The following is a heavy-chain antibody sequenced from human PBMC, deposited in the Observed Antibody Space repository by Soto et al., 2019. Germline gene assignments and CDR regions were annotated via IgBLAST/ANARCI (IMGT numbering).Heavy chain of an antibody. CDR2: IYYAGST. D-gene: IGHD3-10*01. J-gene: IGHJ5*02. V-gene: IGHV4-59*13. CDR1: GTSTSTYY. CDR3: ARESRPGLSWFDP. Sequence: SETLSLTCTVSGTSTSTYYWNWIRQPPGKGLEWIGYIYYAGSTNYNPSFKSRVTISLDTSKNHFSLNLSSVTAADTAVYYCARESRPGLSWFDPWGQGTLVTVSS.